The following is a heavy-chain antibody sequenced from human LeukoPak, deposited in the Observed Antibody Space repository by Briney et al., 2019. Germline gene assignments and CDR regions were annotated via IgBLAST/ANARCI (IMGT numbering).Heavy chain of an antibody. CDR2: TYPGDSHT. CDR1: GYSFSNYW. J-gene: IGHJ4*02. D-gene: IGHD2-21*02. Sequence: GESLKISCKGSGYSFSNYWIAWVRQMPGKGLECMGITYPGDSHTKYSPSFQGQVTISADKSISTAYLQWSSLKASDTAMYYCATSGGDSSLGYWGQGTLVTVSS. V-gene: IGHV5-51*01. CDR3: ATSGGDSSLGY.